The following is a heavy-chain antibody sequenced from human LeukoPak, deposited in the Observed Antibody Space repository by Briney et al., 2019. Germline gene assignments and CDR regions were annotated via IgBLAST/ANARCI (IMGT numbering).Heavy chain of an antibody. Sequence: PGGSLRLSCAASGFTFSSYAMSWVRQAPGKGLEWVSAISGSGGSTYYADSVKGRFTISRDNSKNTLYLQMNSLRAEDTAVYYCAKGDSGYDADYYYYGMDVWGQGTTVTVSS. V-gene: IGHV3-23*01. J-gene: IGHJ6*02. CDR2: ISGSGGST. CDR1: GFTFSSYA. D-gene: IGHD5-12*01. CDR3: AKGDSGYDADYYYYGMDV.